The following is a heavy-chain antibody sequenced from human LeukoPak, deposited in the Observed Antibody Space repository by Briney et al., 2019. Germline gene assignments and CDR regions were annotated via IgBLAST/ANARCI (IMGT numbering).Heavy chain of an antibody. D-gene: IGHD3-9*01. J-gene: IGHJ5*02. V-gene: IGHV1-69*05. CDR2: LKPIFGAA. CDR1: GGTLISNT. CDR3: AMLPLDSDLGNWLDP. Sequence: ASVKVSCKASGGTLISNTITWVRQAPGQGLEWMGGLKPIFGAADYARRFQGRVTMTTDESSSTAYMELSSLTSGDTGVYYCAMLPLDSDLGNWLDPWGQGTLVTVSS.